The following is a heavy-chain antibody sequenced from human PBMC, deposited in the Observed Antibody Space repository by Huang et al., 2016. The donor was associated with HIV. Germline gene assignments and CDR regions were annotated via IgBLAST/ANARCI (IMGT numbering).Heavy chain of an antibody. CDR2: ISYDGRNK. V-gene: IGHV3-30*18. CDR3: AKLAYDSSGSHTTLDY. D-gene: IGHD3-22*01. J-gene: IGHJ4*02. CDR1: GFFFGSYA. Sequence: QVQLVESGGGEVQPGRSLRLSCAASGFFFGSYAMHWVRQAPGKGLEWVAVISYDGRNKHYVESVKGRFTISRDNPKNTLYLQMNSLTTEDTAVYYCAKLAYDSSGSHTTLDYWGQGTLVTVSS.